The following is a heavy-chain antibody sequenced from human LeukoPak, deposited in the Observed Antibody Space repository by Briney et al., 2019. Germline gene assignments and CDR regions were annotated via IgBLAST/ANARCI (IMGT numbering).Heavy chain of an antibody. D-gene: IGHD3-10*01. J-gene: IGHJ4*02. CDR3: ARGGGQADY. V-gene: IGHV4-34*01. Sequence: SETLSLTCAVYGGSFSGYYWSWIRQPPGKGLEWIGEINHSGSTNYNPSLKSRVTISVDTSKNQFSLKLSSVTAADTAVYYCARGGGQADYWGQGTLVTFSS. CDR2: INHSGST. CDR1: GGSFSGYY.